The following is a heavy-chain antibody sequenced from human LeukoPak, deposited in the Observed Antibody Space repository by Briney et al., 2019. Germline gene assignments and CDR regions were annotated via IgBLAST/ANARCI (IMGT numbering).Heavy chain of an antibody. D-gene: IGHD3-9*01. J-gene: IGHJ6*02. Sequence: EASVKVSCKASGYTFTSYAMHWVRQAPGQRLEWMGWINAGNGNTKYSQKFQGRVTITRDTSASTAYMELSSLRSEDTAVYYCARDPVLRYFDWLLSAYYYYGMDVWGQGTTVTVSS. CDR2: INAGNGNT. CDR3: ARDPVLRYFDWLLSAYYYYGMDV. CDR1: GYTFTSYA. V-gene: IGHV1-3*01.